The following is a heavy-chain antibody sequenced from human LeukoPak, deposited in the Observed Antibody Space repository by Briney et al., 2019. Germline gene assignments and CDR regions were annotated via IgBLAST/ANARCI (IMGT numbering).Heavy chain of an antibody. CDR2: INWNGGST. CDR3: ARVGYCSGGSCGAMDV. Sequence: GGSLRLSCAASGFTFDDYGMSWVRQAPGKGLEWVSGINWNGGSTGYADSVKGRFTISRDNAKNSLYLQMNSLRAEDTAVYYCARVGYCSGGSCGAMDVWGKGTTVTISS. CDR1: GFTFDDYG. D-gene: IGHD2-15*01. J-gene: IGHJ6*03. V-gene: IGHV3-20*04.